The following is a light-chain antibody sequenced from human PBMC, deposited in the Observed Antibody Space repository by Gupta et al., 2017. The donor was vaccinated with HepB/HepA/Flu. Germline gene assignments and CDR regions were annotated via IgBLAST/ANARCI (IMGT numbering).Light chain of an antibody. CDR2: HTN. CDR3: LLSYSGALI. V-gene: IGLV7-46*01. CDR1: TGPVTSGHD. Sequence: QAVVTQPPSLPVSPGGTVTLPCGPSTGPVTSGHDPYWCQQKPGQVPKTLIYHTNKKHSGTPARFSASLRGGSAALTRSGAQPEDEDDYDCLLSYSGALIFGGGTRLTVL. J-gene: IGLJ2*01.